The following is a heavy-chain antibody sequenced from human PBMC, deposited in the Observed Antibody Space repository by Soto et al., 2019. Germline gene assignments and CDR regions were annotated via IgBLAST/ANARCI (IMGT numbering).Heavy chain of an antibody. D-gene: IGHD3-16*02. CDR1: GYSFTSYW. CDR2: IYPGDSDA. J-gene: IGHJ4*03. Sequence: GESLKISCKGSGYSFTSYWIAWVRQMPGKGLEWMGIIYPGDSDARYSPSFQGQVTMAADKSVSTAYLQWSSLKASDTALYYCAGSCSVSYRLASLSIDFWGQGTLVTVSS. V-gene: IGHV5-51*01. CDR3: AGSCSVSYRLASLSIDF.